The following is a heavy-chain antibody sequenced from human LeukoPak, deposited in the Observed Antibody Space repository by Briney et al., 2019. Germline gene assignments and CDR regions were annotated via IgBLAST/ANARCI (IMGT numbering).Heavy chain of an antibody. V-gene: IGHV3-21*01. J-gene: IGHJ4*02. CDR1: GFTFSSYS. D-gene: IGHD5-12*01. CDR3: ASTASGYVPPPRY. CDR2: ISSSSSYI. Sequence: PGGSLRLSCAASGFTFSSYSMNWVRQAPGKGLEWVSSISSSSSYIYYADSVKGRFTISRDNAKNSLYLQMNSLRAEDTAVYYCASTASGYVPPPRYWGQGTLVTVSS.